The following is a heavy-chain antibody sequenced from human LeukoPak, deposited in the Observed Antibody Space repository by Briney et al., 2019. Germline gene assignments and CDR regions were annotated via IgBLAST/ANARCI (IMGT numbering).Heavy chain of an antibody. J-gene: IGHJ4*02. Sequence: GRSLRLSCAASGFTFNTFGMHWVRQAPGKGLEWVAVISYDGSNKYSADSVKGRFTISRDNSKNTLYLQMNSLRAEDTAVYYCATDHGFHYGAYFDYWGQGTLVTVSS. V-gene: IGHV3-30*03. CDR1: GFTFNTFG. CDR3: ATDHGFHYGAYFDY. D-gene: IGHD4-17*01. CDR2: ISYDGSNK.